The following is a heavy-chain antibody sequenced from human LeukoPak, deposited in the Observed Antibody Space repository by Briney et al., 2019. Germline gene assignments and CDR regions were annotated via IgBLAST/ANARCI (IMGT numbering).Heavy chain of an antibody. D-gene: IGHD5-12*01. CDR2: ISYDGSNK. V-gene: IGHV3-30*03. CDR1: GFTFSNYV. Sequence: PGGSLRLSCAASGFTFSNYVMHWVRQAPGKGLEWVAVISYDGSNKYYADSVKGRFTISRDNSKNTLYLQMNSLRAEDTAVYYCAREREVATYYFDPWGQGTLVTVSS. J-gene: IGHJ5*02. CDR3: AREREVATYYFDP.